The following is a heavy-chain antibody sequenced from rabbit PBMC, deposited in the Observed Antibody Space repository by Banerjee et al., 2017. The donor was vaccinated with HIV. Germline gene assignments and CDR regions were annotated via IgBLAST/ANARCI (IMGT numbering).Heavy chain of an antibody. CDR1: GIDFSSYG. Sequence: ELVESGGGLVQPGESLKLSCKASGIDFSSYGISWVRQAPGKGLEWIACIYGGSSGRTDYASWAKGRFTISKTSSTTVTLQMTSLTAADTATYFCARDPVDIRYGDLWGQGTLVTVS. D-gene: IGHD3-1*01. CDR2: IYGGSSGRT. CDR3: ARDPVDIRYGDL. J-gene: IGHJ3*01. V-gene: IGHV1S45*01.